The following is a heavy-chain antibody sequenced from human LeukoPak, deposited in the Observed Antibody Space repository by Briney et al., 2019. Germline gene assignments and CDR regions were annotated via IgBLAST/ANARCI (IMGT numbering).Heavy chain of an antibody. CDR1: GFTFSSYA. D-gene: IGHD3-3*01. CDR2: LSSSGSNT. V-gene: IGHV3-23*01. CDR3: AIPPPSYYDFWSGYYTFDY. J-gene: IGHJ4*02. Sequence: GGSLRLSCAASGFTFSSYAMGWVRQAPGKGLEWVSVLSSSGSNTYYADSVKGRFTISRDNSKNTLYLQMNSLRAEDTAVYYCAIPPPSYYDFWSGYYTFDYWGQGTLVTVSS.